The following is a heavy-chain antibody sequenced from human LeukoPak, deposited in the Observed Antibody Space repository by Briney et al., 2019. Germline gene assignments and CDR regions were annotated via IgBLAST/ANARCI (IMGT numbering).Heavy chain of an antibody. J-gene: IGHJ4*02. Sequence: GRSLRLSCAASGFTFSSYGMHWVRQAPGKGLEWVAVISYDGSNKYYADSVKGRFTISRDNSKNTLYLQMNSLRAEDTAVYYCAKAMVRGVIITGHLDYWGQGTLVTVSS. D-gene: IGHD3-10*01. CDR1: GFTFSSYG. V-gene: IGHV3-30*18. CDR3: AKAMVRGVIITGHLDY. CDR2: ISYDGSNK.